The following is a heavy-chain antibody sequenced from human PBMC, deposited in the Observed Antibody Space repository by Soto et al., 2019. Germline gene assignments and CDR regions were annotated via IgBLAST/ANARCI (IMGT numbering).Heavy chain of an antibody. CDR3: ARTMVRGVMTLQHYYYMDV. J-gene: IGHJ6*03. Sequence: PGGSLRLSCAASGFTFSDYYMSWIRQAPGKGLEWVSYISSSGSTIYYADSVKGRFTISRDNAKNSLYLQMNGLRAEDTAVYYCARTMVRGVMTLQHYYYMDVWGKGTTVTVSS. V-gene: IGHV3-11*01. CDR1: GFTFSDYY. D-gene: IGHD3-10*01. CDR2: ISSSGSTI.